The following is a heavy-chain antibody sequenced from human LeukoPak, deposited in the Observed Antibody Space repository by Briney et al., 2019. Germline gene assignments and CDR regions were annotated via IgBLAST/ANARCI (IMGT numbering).Heavy chain of an antibody. CDR2: ISWNSGSV. D-gene: IGHD6-13*01. Sequence: GGSLRLSCAASGFAFDDYAMHWVRQAPGKGLEWVAGISWNSGSVVYADSVQGRFTISRDNAKSSLFLQMNSLRADDTALYYCAKLAAAGKAPFDYWGQGTLVTVSS. CDR1: GFAFDDYA. J-gene: IGHJ4*02. V-gene: IGHV3-9*01. CDR3: AKLAAAGKAPFDY.